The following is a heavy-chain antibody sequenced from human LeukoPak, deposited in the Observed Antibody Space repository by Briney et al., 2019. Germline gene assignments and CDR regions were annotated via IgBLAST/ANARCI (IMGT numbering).Heavy chain of an antibody. CDR3: ARVTGEMALVPAAMGPIDY. D-gene: IGHD2-2*01. CDR2: INHSGST. V-gene: IGHV4-39*07. Sequence: IPSETLSLTCTVSGGSISSGGYYWSWIRQPPGKGLEWIGEINHSGSTNYNPSLKSRVTISVDTSKNQFSLKLSSVTAADTAVYYCARVTGEMALVPAAMGPIDYWGQGTLVTVSS. J-gene: IGHJ4*02. CDR1: GGSISSGGYY.